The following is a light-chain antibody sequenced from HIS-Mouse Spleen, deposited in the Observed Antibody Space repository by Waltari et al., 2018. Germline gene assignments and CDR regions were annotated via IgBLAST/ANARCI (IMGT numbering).Light chain of an antibody. J-gene: IGLJ2*01. V-gene: IGLV2-8*01. CDR1: SSDVGGYNY. CDR3: SSYAGSNNLV. CDR2: EVS. Sequence: QSALTQPPSASGSPGQSVTISCTGTSSDVGGYNYVSWYQQHPGKAPKLMIYEVSKRPSGVTDRFSGSMSGNTASLTVSGLQAEGEADYYCSSYAGSNNLVFGGGTKLTVL.